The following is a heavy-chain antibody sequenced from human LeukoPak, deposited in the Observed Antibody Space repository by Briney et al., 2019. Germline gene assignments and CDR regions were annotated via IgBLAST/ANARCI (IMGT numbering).Heavy chain of an antibody. V-gene: IGHV3-23*01. Sequence: GGSLRLSCAASGFTFSSFAMTWVRQAPGKGLEWVSSISGSGVSAYLADSVKGRFTVSRDNSKDTLYLQMDSLRADDTAVYFCAKKETKYSPGRSSMAVWGKGTTVTVSS. CDR3: AKKETKYSPGRSSMAV. CDR1: GFTFSSFA. D-gene: IGHD5-12*01. J-gene: IGHJ6*03. CDR2: ISGSGVSA.